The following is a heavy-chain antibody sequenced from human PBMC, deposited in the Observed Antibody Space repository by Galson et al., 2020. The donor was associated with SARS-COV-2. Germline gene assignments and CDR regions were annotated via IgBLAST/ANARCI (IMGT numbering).Heavy chain of an antibody. J-gene: IGHJ6*02. CDR1: GYTFTSYA. Sequence: GESLKISCKASGYTFTSYAMNWVRQAPGQGLEWMGWINTNTGNPMYAQGFTGRFVFSLDTSVSTAYLQISSLKAEDTAVYYCARDLVVVTAIGYYYYGMDVWGQGTTVTVSS. CDR3: ARDLVVVTAIGYYYYGMDV. D-gene: IGHD2-21*02. CDR2: INTNTGNP. V-gene: IGHV7-4-1*02.